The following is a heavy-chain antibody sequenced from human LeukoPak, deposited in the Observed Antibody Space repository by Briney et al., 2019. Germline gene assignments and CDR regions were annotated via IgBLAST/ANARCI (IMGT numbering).Heavy chain of an antibody. D-gene: IGHD3-22*01. V-gene: IGHV4-39*01. CDR2: VYYSGTP. J-gene: IGHJ4*02. CDR3: ARLLYDRSGYYYFDY. Sequence: PSETLSLTCTVSGGSIISSRYYWGWIRQSPGKGLEWIGSVYYSGTPYDHPSLKSLVVISVDTSKNQFSLKLSSVTAADTAVYYCARLLYDRSGYYYFDYWGQGTLVTVSS. CDR1: GGSIISSRYY.